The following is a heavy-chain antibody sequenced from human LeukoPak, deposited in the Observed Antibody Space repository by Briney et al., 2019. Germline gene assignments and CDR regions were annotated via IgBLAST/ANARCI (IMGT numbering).Heavy chain of an antibody. CDR2: ISSTSTYI. V-gene: IGHV3-21*01. D-gene: IGHD6-13*01. CDR3: ARDAYGNSWNSHPFDY. J-gene: IGHJ4*02. CDR1: GFTFSSYW. Sequence: GGSLRLSCAASGFTFSSYWMHWVRQAPGKGLEWVSYISSTSTYIYHADSVKGRCTISRDNAKNSLYLQMISLRVEDTAVYYCARDAYGNSWNSHPFDYWGQGALVIVSS.